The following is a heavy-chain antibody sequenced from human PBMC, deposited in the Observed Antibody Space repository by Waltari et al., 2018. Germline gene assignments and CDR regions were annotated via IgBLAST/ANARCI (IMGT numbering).Heavy chain of an antibody. CDR3: AKLATSSDHGGGWLDS. Sequence: ELQLVESGGGLIQPGGSLRISCAAPEFSDNANSLNWVRQAPGKGLEWVAIIYRGENTYFADSVKGRFSISRDNSKNTVYLQINSLRVDDTAVYYCAKLATSSDHGGGWLDSWGQGTLVTVSS. CDR1: EFSDNANS. J-gene: IGHJ5*01. D-gene: IGHD3-16*01. CDR2: IYRGENT. V-gene: IGHV3-53*01.